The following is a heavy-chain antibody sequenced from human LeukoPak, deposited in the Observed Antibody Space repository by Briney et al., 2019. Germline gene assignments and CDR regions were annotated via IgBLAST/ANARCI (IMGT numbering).Heavy chain of an antibody. CDR3: ARDLASTSNWEFDY. J-gene: IGHJ4*02. D-gene: IGHD1-26*01. CDR1: GYTFAGYF. V-gene: IGHV1-2*04. CDR2: INPNSGDT. Sequence: ASVRVSCKASGYTFAGYFIHWVRQAPGQGLERLGRINPNSGDTEYVPKFQGWVTMTRDTSISTAYVEVRRLISDDTAVYYCARDLASTSNWEFDYWGQGTLVIVSS.